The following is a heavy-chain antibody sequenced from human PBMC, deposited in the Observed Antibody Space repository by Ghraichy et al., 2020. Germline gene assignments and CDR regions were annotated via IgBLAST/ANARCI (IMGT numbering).Heavy chain of an antibody. J-gene: IGHJ6*02. D-gene: IGHD6-13*01. CDR2: FDPEDGET. Sequence: ASVKVSCKVSGYTLTELSMHWVRQAPGKGLEWMGGFDPEDGETIYAQKFQGRVTMTEDTSTDTAYMELSSLRSEDTAVYYCATAQYSSSWYAPNPYYGMDVWGQGTTVTVSS. CDR1: GYTLTELS. V-gene: IGHV1-24*01. CDR3: ATAQYSSSWYAPNPYYGMDV.